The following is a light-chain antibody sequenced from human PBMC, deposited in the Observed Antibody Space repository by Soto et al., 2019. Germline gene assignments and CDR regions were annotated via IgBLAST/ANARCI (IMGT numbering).Light chain of an antibody. CDR2: DVS. CDR1: QSISSW. CDR3: QQYNTFWT. J-gene: IGKJ1*01. Sequence: DIQMTQSPSTLSASVGDRVTITCRASQSISSWLAWYQQKPGKAPKLLIYDVSSLESGVPSGFSGSGSGTEFTLTISSLQPDDFATYYCQQYNTFWTFGQGTKVEIK. V-gene: IGKV1-5*01.